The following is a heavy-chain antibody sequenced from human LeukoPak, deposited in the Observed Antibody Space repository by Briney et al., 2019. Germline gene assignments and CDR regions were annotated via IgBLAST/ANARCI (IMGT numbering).Heavy chain of an antibody. CDR3: ARVYWHENAEYLQH. J-gene: IGHJ1*01. D-gene: IGHD2-15*01. V-gene: IGHV3-33*01. Sequence: PGGSLRLSCAASGFTFSSYGMHWVRQAPGKGLEWVAVIWYDGSNKYYADSVKGRFTISRDNSKNTLYLQMNNLRAEDTAVFYCARVYWHENAEYLQHWGQGTLVTVSS. CDR1: GFTFSSYG. CDR2: IWYDGSNK.